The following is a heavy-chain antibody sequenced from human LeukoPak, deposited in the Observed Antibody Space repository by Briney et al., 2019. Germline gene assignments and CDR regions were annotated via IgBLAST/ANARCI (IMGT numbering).Heavy chain of an antibody. CDR2: IYYNKNS. V-gene: IGHV4-59*01. CDR1: GDSFTDYY. CDR3: ARDGGLQSHFDF. Sequence: PSETLSLTCNVIGDSFTDYYWNWIRQPPGKGLEWIGYIYYNKNSNYSPSLKGRVTLPVDTSRNQFSLHLASVTAADTAMYYCARDGGLQSHFDFWGQGSLVTVAS. D-gene: IGHD3-16*01. J-gene: IGHJ4*02.